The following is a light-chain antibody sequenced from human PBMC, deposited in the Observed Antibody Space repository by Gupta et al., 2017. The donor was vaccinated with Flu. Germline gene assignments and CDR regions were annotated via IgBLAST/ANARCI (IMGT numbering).Light chain of an antibody. J-gene: IGLJ2*01. CDR3: QSWDSRSTAFVL. V-gene: IGLV3-1*01. CDR1: KLGGKY. Sequence: QTARITCSGNKLGGKYVCWYQQKPGQSPVLVIYQDIKRPSGIPERFSGSNSGSTATLTISGTQAVDEAVYYCQSWDSRSTAFVLFGGGTNLTVL. CDR2: QDI.